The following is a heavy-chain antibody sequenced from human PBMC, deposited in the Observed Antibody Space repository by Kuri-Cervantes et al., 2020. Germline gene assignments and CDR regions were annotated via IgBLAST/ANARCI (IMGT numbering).Heavy chain of an antibody. CDR2: ISGSGGST. J-gene: IGHJ6*03. CDR3: ARVRRGYVVTYYYYYKDG. Sequence: GESLKISCAASGFTFSNYAMSWVRQAPGKGLEWVSVISGSGGSTYYADSVKGRFTISRDNSKNTLYLQMNSLRAEDTAVYYCARVRRGYVVTYYYYYKDGWCKGTTVTVSS. CDR1: GFTFSNYA. D-gene: IGHD2-21*02. V-gene: IGHV3-23*01.